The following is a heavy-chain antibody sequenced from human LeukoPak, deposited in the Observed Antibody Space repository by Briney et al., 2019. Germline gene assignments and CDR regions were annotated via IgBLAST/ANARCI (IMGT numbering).Heavy chain of an antibody. J-gene: IGHJ4*02. CDR1: GYTFTAYY. CDR3: AREGATVVYFDY. CDR2: IIPIFGTA. V-gene: IGHV1-69*13. Sequence: ASVKVSCKASGYTFTAYYMHWVRQAPGQGLEWMGGIIPIFGTANYAQKFQGRVTITADESTSTAYMELSSLRSEDTAVYYCAREGATVVYFDYWGQGTLVTVSS. D-gene: IGHD4-23*01.